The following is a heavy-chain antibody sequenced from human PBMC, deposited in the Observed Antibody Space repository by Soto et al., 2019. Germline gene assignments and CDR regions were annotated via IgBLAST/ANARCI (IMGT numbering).Heavy chain of an antibody. CDR1: GFTFTRYS. Sequence: GGSLRLSCAASGFTFTRYSMNWVRLAPGKGLEWVSSISSTTNYIYYADSKKGRLTVSRDNAKNSVYLEMNSLSAEDTAMYYCARESEDLTSNFDYWGQGTLVTVSS. V-gene: IGHV3-21*01. CDR3: ARESEDLTSNFDY. CDR2: ISSTTNYI. J-gene: IGHJ4*02.